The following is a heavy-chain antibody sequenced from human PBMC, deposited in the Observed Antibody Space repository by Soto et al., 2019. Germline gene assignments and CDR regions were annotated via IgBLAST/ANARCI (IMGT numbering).Heavy chain of an antibody. CDR1: CYTFTSYG. D-gene: IGHD3-22*01. J-gene: IGHJ3*02. Sequence: GASVKVSCKDPCYTFTSYGIRLLRHYNGQGLEWMGWIIAYNGNTNYAQKLQGRVTMTTDTSTSTAYMELRSLRSDDTAVYYCARDDSSGYYHDAFDIWGQGTMVTVSS. V-gene: IGHV1-18*01. CDR3: ARDDSSGYYHDAFDI. CDR2: IIAYNGNT.